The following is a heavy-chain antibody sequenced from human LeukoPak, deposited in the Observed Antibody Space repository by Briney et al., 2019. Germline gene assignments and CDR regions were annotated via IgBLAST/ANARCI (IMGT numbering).Heavy chain of an antibody. CDR1: GYSFTSYW. CDR3: ARPGQLGEYTPYYFDY. V-gene: IGHV5-51*01. D-gene: IGHD7-27*01. CDR2: IYPGDSDT. J-gene: IGHJ4*02. Sequence: GESLKISCKGSGYSFTSYWIGWVRQLPGKGLEWMGIIYPGDSDTRYSPSFQGQVTISADKSISTAYLQWSSLKASDTAMYYCARPGQLGEYTPYYFDYWGQGTLVTVSS.